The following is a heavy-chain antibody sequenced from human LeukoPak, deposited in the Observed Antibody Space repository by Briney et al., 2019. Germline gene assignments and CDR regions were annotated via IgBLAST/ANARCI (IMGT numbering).Heavy chain of an antibody. CDR1: GFTFSTYG. CDR3: ANEWLHVSGSYKANN. J-gene: IGHJ4*02. CDR2: IRSDGSDK. V-gene: IGHV3-30*02. D-gene: IGHD3-10*01. Sequence: PGGSLRLSCAASGFTFSTYGMHWVRQAPGKGLEWVAFIRSDGSDKYHADSVKGRFTISRDNSKNTLYLQMNSLRTVDTAVYYCANEWLHVSGSYKANNWGQGTLVTVSS.